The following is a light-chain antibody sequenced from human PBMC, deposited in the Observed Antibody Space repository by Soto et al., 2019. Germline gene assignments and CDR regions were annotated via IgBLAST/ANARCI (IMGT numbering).Light chain of an antibody. CDR1: SSDVGDYNY. V-gene: IGLV2-14*01. J-gene: IGLJ2*01. CDR2: EVS. CDR3: SSYTTITAVV. Sequence: QSVLTQPASVSGSPGQSITISCTGTSSDVGDYNYVSWYQQHPGKAPKLVIYEVSNRPSGVSNRFSGSKSGNTASLTISGLQTEDEADYYCSSYTTITAVVFGGGTKLTVL.